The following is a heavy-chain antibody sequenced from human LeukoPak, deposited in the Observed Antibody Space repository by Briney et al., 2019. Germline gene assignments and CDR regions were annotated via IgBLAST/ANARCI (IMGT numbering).Heavy chain of an antibody. CDR3: ARVGRGDTARTYQDV. CDR1: GGTFSSYA. D-gene: IGHD5-18*01. CDR2: IIPILGIA. Sequence: SVKVSCKASGGTFSSYAISWVRQAPGQGLEWMGRIIPILGIANYAQKFQGRVTITADKSTSTAYMELSSLRSEDTAVYYCARVGRGDTARTYQDVWGQGTTVTVSS. V-gene: IGHV1-69*04. J-gene: IGHJ6*02.